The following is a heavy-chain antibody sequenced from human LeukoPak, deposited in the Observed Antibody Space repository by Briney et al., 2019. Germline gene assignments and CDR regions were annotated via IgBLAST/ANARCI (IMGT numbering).Heavy chain of an antibody. CDR3: ARDHGFWSGYFDY. V-gene: IGHV3-21*01. CDR2: ISSSSSYI. D-gene: IGHD3-3*01. J-gene: IGHJ4*02. Sequence: PGGSLRLSCAASGFTFSSYSMNWVRQAPGKGLEWVSSISSSSSYIYYADSVKGRFTISRDNAKNSLYLQMNSLRAEDTAVYYCARDHGFWSGYFDYWGQGTLVTVSS. CDR1: GFTFSSYS.